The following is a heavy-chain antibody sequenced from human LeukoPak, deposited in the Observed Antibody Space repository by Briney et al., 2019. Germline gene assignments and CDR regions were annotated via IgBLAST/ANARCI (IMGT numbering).Heavy chain of an antibody. CDR1: GYTFTSYG. CDR3: ARVATILSITIFGVAPDAFDI. D-gene: IGHD3-3*01. CDR2: ISAYNGNT. J-gene: IGHJ3*02. Sequence: GASVKVSCKASGYTFTSYGISWVRQAPGQGLEWMGWISAYNGNTNYAQKLQGRVTMTTDTSTSTAYMELRSLRSDDTAVYYCARVATILSITIFGVAPDAFDIWGKGTMVTVSS. V-gene: IGHV1-18*01.